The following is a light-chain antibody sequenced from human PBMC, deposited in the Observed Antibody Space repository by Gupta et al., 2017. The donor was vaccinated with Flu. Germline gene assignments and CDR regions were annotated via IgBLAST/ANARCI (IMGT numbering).Light chain of an antibody. J-gene: IGKJ2*01. Sequence: GSPSFSPGESVTLSCSVSQSVSHHSLAWYQYKLYQPPRLLIYGASNRATGIPDRFSGSGSVTDFTLTISRLEPEEFGVYYCQQAGSSPYTFGQWSKLEIK. CDR2: GAS. V-gene: IGKV3-20*01. CDR3: QQAGSSPYT. CDR1: QSVSHHS.